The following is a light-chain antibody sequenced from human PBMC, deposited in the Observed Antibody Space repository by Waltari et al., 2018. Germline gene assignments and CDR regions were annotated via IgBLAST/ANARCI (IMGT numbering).Light chain of an antibody. CDR3: QQSCSNPLT. V-gene: IGKV1-39*01. Sequence: DIQMTQSPSSLSPSLGDTVTITCRASHSISSYLNGYQHKPGLTPKLLVYAASSLQNGVPSRFNGSGSGTDFSLTIGSLQSDDFATYYCQQSCSNPLTFGGGTKVEIK. J-gene: IGKJ4*01. CDR2: AAS. CDR1: HSISSY.